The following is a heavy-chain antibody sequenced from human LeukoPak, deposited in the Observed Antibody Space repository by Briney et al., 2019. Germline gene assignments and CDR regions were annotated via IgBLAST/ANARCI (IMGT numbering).Heavy chain of an antibody. CDR1: GFTFTSSA. Sequence: SVKVSCKASGFTFTSSAMQWVRQARGQRLEWIGWIVVGSGNTNYAQKFQERVTITRDMSTSTAYMELSSLRSEDTAVYYCAAAPPGSWNDREPGWFDPWGQGTLVTVSS. CDR2: IVVGSGNT. V-gene: IGHV1-58*02. J-gene: IGHJ5*02. CDR3: AAAPPGSWNDREPGWFDP. D-gene: IGHD1-1*01.